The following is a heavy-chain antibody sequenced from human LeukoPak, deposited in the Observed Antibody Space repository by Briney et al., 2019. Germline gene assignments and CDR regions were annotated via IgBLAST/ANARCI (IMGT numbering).Heavy chain of an antibody. V-gene: IGHV3-23*01. D-gene: IGHD3-9*01. CDR3: ATQNFDWLLDRFDY. CDR1: GYTFRSYA. Sequence: GGSLRLSCAASGYTFRSYAMSWVRQAPGKGLEWVSAISGSGGSTYFADSVKGRFPIFRDNSKNTLYLQMHSLRAEDTAVYYCATQNFDWLLDRFDYWGQGTLLTVSS. CDR2: ISGSGGST. J-gene: IGHJ4*02.